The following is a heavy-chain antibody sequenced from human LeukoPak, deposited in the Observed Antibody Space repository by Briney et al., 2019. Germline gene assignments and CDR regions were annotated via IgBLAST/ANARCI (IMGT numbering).Heavy chain of an antibody. CDR1: GGSFSGYY. CDR3: ARDGSGYVGLSAEYFQH. CDR2: INHSGNT. D-gene: IGHD5-12*01. J-gene: IGHJ1*01. V-gene: IGHV4-34*01. Sequence: SETLSLTCAVYGGSFSGYYWSWIRQPPGNGLEWVGEINHSGNTTYNPSLKTRVTISVDTSTNQFSLKLSSVTAADTAVYYCARDGSGYVGLSAEYFQHWGQGTLVTVSS.